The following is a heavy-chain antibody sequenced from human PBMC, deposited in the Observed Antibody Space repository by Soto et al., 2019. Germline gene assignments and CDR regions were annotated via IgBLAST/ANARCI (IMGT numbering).Heavy chain of an antibody. CDR1: ELTFSSYA. CDR3: AKDLRCLEWLEYYVDY. J-gene: IGHJ4*02. V-gene: IGHV3-23*01. CDR2: ISGSGGST. D-gene: IGHD3-3*01. Sequence: GGSLRLSCAVSELTFSSYAMRWVRQAPGKGLEWVSAISGSGGSTYYADSVKGRFTISRDNSKNTLYLQKNSLRAEDTAVYYCAKDLRCLEWLEYYVDYWGQGTLVTVSS.